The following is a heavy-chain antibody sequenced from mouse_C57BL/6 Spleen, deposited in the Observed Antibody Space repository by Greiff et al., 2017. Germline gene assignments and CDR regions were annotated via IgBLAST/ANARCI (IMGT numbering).Heavy chain of an antibody. V-gene: IGHV1-22*01. CDR3: ARWGRDDAMDY. J-gene: IGHJ4*01. CDR2: INPNNGGT. CDR1: GYTFTDYY. D-gene: IGHD3-3*01. Sequence: VQLQQSGPELVKPGASVKMSCKASGYTFTDYYMHWVKQSPGKSLEWIGYINPNNGGTSYNQKFKGKATLTVNKSSSTAYMELRSLTSEESAVXYGARWGRDDAMDYWGQGTSVTVSS.